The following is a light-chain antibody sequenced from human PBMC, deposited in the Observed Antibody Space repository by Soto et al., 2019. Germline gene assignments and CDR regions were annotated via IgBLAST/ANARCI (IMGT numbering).Light chain of an antibody. J-gene: IGKJ4*01. CDR1: QSISSY. V-gene: IGKV1-39*01. Sequence: DIQMTQSPSSLSASVGDRVTITCRASQSISSYLNWYQQKPGKAPKLLIYAASSLQSGVPSRFSGSGSGTDFTLTISSLQPEYFANYYCQQSYRTPLTFGGGTKVEIK. CDR2: AAS. CDR3: QQSYRTPLT.